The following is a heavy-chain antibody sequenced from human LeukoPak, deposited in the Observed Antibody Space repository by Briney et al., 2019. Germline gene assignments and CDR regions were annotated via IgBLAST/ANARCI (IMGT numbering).Heavy chain of an antibody. CDR2: INPSGGST. D-gene: IGHD3-3*01. V-gene: IGHV1-46*01. J-gene: IGHJ4*02. CDR1: GYTFTSYY. Sequence: ASVKVSCKASGYTFTSYYTHWVRQAPGQGLEWMGIINPSGGSTSYAQKFQGRVTMTRDTSTSTVYMELSSLRSEDTAVYYCARPGETYYDFWSGYYPLRYWGQGTLVTVSS. CDR3: ARPGETYYDFWSGYYPLRY.